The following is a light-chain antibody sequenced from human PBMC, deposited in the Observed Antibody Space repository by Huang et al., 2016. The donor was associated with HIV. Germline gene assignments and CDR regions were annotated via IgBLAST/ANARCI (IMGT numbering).Light chain of an antibody. CDR2: WAS. V-gene: IGKV4-1*01. CDR3: QQFYSTPIT. J-gene: IGKJ5*01. Sequence: DIVMTQSPDSLAVSLGERATINCKSSQSLLYSSNNKNYLAWYQQKPGQPPKLLIYWASTRESGVPDRFSGSGSGTDFTLTISSLQAEEVAVYHCQQFYSTPITFGQGTRLEIK. CDR1: QSLLYSSNNKNY.